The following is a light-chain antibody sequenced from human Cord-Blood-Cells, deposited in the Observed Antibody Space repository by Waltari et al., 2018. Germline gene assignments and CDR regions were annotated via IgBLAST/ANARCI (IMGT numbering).Light chain of an antibody. CDR2: EVS. Sequence: QSALTQPASVSGSPAQSITISCPGTSSDVGGCNYVCWYQQHPGKAPKLMIYEVSNRPSGVSNRFSGSKSGNTASLTISGLQAEDEADYYCSSYTSSSTLYVFGTGTKVTVL. J-gene: IGLJ1*01. CDR3: SSYTSSSTLYV. CDR1: SSDVGGCNY. V-gene: IGLV2-14*01.